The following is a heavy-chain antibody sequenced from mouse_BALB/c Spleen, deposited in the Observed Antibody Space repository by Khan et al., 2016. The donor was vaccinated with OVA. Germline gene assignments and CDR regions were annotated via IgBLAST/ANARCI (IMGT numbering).Heavy chain of an antibody. V-gene: IGHV1-76*01. D-gene: IGHD3-2*02. CDR1: GYIFTSYW. CDR2: IYPGTDNT. J-gene: IGHJ2*01. Sequence: QVHVKQSGAELVRPGTSVKLSCKTSGYIFTSYWIHWVKQRSGQGLEWIARIYPGTDNTYYSEKFKDKATLTADKSSSTAYLQLSSLKSEDSAVFFCTSEEALYYCDYWGQGTTLTVSS. CDR3: TSEEALYYCDY.